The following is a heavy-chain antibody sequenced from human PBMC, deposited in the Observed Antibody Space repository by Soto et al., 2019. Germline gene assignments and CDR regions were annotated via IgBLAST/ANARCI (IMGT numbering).Heavy chain of an antibody. CDR3: AVSRVQSGRQNWFDP. V-gene: IGHV4-39*07. D-gene: IGHD3-10*01. CDR1: GGSISSSSYY. J-gene: IGHJ5*02. CDR2: IYYSGST. Sequence: SETLSLTCTVSGGSISSSSYYWGWIRQPPGKGLEWIGSIYYSGSTNYNPSLKSRVTISVDTSKNQFSLKLSSVTAADTAVYYCAVSRVQSGRQNWFDPWGQGTLVTVSS.